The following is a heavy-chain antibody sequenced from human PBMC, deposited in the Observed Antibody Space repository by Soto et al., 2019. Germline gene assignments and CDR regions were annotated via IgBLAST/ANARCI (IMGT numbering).Heavy chain of an antibody. D-gene: IGHD5-18*01. V-gene: IGHV1-69*02. CDR1: GGTFSSYT. Sequence: QVQLVQSGAEVKKPGSSVKVSCKASGGTFSSYTISWVRQAPGQGLEWMGRIIPIRGIANYAQKFQGRVTITADKSTSTAYMELSSLRSEDTAVYYCARGGGYSYGLSAFDIWGQGTMVTVSS. CDR2: IIPIRGIA. J-gene: IGHJ3*02. CDR3: ARGGGYSYGLSAFDI.